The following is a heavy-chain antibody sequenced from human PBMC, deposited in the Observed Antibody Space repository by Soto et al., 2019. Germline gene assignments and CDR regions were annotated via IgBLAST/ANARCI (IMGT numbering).Heavy chain of an antibody. J-gene: IGHJ4*02. D-gene: IGHD3-9*01. CDR2: IVVGSGNT. Sequence: SVKVSCKASGFTFTSSAVQWVRQARGQRLEWIGWIVVGSGNTNYAQKFQERVTITRDMSTSTAYMELSSLRSEDTAVYYCAAPLNGYYDILNGYYWGQGTLVTVSS. CDR3: AAPLNGYYDILNGYY. V-gene: IGHV1-58*01. CDR1: GFTFTSSA.